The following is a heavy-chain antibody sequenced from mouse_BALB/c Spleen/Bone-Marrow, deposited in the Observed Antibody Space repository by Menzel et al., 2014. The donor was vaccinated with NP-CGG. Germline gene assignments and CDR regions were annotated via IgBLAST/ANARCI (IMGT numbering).Heavy chain of an antibody. Sequence: EVQLVESGPELVKPGASVKVSCKASGYAFTSYNMYWVKQSHGKSPEWIGHIDPYNGGTSYNQNFKGKATLTVDKSSSTAYMHLNSLTSEDSAVYYCAREKYGDGFAYWGQGTLVTVSA. J-gene: IGHJ3*01. D-gene: IGHD2-13*01. V-gene: IGHV1S135*01. CDR1: GYAFTSYN. CDR3: AREKYGDGFAY. CDR2: IDPYNGGT.